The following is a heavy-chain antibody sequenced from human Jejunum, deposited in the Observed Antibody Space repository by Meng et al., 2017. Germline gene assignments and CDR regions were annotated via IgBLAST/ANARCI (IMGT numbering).Heavy chain of an antibody. CDR1: GFRFSDHY. CDR2: IRNKAASCTT. D-gene: IGHD6-13*01. CDR3: SDFGAAALAP. J-gene: IGHJ5*02. V-gene: IGHV3-72*01. Sequence: EVQVVEAGGGLVQPGGSLRLPCGASGFRFSDHYMDWVRQAPGKGLEWVGQIRNKAASCTTEYAASVEGRFTISRDDSKNTVYLQMNNLKSDDTAVYYCSDFGAAALAPWGQGTLVTVSS.